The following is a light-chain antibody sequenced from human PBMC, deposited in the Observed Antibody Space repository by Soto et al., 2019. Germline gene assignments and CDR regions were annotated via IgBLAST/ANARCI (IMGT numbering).Light chain of an antibody. CDR1: SSDVGSYNR. Sequence: QSALTQPPSVSGSPGQSVTISCTGTSSDVGSYNRVSWYQQPPGTAPKLMICQVSNRPSGVPDRFSGSKSGNTASLTISGLQAEDEADYYCSSYTSSGTWVFGGGTK. CDR3: SSYTSSGTWV. V-gene: IGLV2-18*02. CDR2: QVS. J-gene: IGLJ3*02.